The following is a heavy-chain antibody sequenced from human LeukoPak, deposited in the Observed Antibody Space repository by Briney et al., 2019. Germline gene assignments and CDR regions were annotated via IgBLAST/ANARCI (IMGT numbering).Heavy chain of an antibody. V-gene: IGHV1-2*02. J-gene: IGHJ4*02. CDR1: GYTFTGFH. CDR3: ARDVKSGDFDY. D-gene: IGHD1-26*01. Sequence: ASVKVSCKASGYTFTGFHIHWVRQAPGQGLEWMGWINPNSGGTNYAQEFQGRVTTTRDTSISTAYMELNRLKSDDTAVYYCARDVKSGDFDYWGQGTLVTVSS. CDR2: INPNSGGT.